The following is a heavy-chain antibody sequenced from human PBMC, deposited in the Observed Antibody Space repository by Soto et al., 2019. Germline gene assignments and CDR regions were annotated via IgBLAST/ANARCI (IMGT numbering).Heavy chain of an antibody. J-gene: IGHJ6*02. V-gene: IGHV3-30*18. CDR3: ANSFMVRGVIISGDYYYGMDV. Sequence: LRLSCAASGFTFSSHGMHWVRQAPGKGLEWVAVISYDGSNKYYADSVKGRFTISRDNSKNTLYLQMNSLRAEDTAVYYCANSFMVRGVIISGDYYYGMDVWGQGTTVTVSS. D-gene: IGHD3-10*01. CDR2: ISYDGSNK. CDR1: GFTFSSHG.